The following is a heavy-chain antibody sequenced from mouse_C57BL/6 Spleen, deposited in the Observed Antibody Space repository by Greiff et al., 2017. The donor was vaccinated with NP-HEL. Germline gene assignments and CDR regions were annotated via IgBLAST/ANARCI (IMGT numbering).Heavy chain of an antibody. Sequence: VKLQQPGAELVMPGASVKLSCKASGYTFTSYWMHWVKQRPGQGLEWIGEIDPSDSYTNYNQKFKGKSTLTVDKSSSTAYMQLSSLTSEDSAVYYCARGGDWGQGTLVTVSA. CDR2: IDPSDSYT. CDR1: GYTFTSYW. CDR3: ARGGD. V-gene: IGHV1-69*01. J-gene: IGHJ3*01.